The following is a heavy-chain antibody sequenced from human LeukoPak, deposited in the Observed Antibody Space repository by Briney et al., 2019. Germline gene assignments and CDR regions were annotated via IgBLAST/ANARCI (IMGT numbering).Heavy chain of an antibody. D-gene: IGHD3-10*01. J-gene: IGHJ3*02. CDR2: ISWNSGSI. V-gene: IGHV3-9*01. CDR1: GFTFDDYA. CDR3: AKEGEYGAFDI. Sequence: PGGSLRLSCAASGFTFDDYAMHWVRQAPGKGLEWVLGISWNSGSIGYADSVKGRFTISRDNAKNSLYLQMNSLRAEDTALYYCAKEGEYGAFDIWGQGTMVTVSS.